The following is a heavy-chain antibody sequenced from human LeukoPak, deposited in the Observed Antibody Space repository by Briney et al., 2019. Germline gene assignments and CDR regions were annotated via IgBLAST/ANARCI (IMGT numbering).Heavy chain of an antibody. CDR3: ARVGIVATIAPFDY. Sequence: ASVKVSCKASGGTFSSYAISLVRQAPGQGLEWMGRIIPILGIANYAQKFQGRVTITADKSTSTAYMELSSLRSEDTAVYYCARVGIVATIAPFDYWGQGTLVTVSS. CDR1: GGTFSSYA. D-gene: IGHD5-12*01. J-gene: IGHJ4*02. CDR2: IIPILGIA. V-gene: IGHV1-69*04.